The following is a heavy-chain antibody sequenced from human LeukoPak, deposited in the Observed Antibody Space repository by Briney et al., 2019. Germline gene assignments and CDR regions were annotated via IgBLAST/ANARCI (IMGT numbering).Heavy chain of an antibody. J-gene: IGHJ4*02. V-gene: IGHV4-38-2*01. CDR2: IYHSGST. CDR1: GYSISSGYY. CDR3: ASTGTTALFDY. D-gene: IGHD1-7*01. Sequence: SETLSLTCAVSGYSISSGYYWGWIRQPPGKGLEWIGSIYHSGSTYYNPFLKSRVTISVDTSKNQFSLKLSSVTAADTAVYYCASTGTTALFDYWGQGTLVTVSS.